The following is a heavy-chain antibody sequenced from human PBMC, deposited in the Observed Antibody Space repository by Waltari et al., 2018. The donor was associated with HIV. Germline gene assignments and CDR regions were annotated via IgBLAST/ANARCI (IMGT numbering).Heavy chain of an antibody. J-gene: IGHJ6*02. CDR1: DGSFIGFD. D-gene: IGHD6-13*01. V-gene: IGHV4-34*01. Sequence: QVRLQEWGTGVLKPSETLSLSCAMYDGSFIGFDWTWIRQSPGRGLQWIGEINHAGATNYNPSLRSRLIFSIDTSKKQFYMKLTSVTVADTATYFCARGYAAAAPYFGLDVWGQGTTVTVSS. CDR3: ARGYAAAAPYFGLDV. CDR2: INHAGAT.